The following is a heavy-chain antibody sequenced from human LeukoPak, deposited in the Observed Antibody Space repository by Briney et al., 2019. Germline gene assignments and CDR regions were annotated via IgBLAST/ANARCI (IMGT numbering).Heavy chain of an antibody. D-gene: IGHD3-22*01. V-gene: IGHV1-46*01. CDR2: INSSGGST. J-gene: IGHJ4*02. CDR1: GYTFTSYY. Sequence: ASVKVSCKASGYTFTSYYMHWVRQAPGQGLEWMGIINSSGGSTSYAQKFQGRVTMTRDMSTSTVYMELSSLRSEDPAVYYCARVVTMIESYYFDYWGQGTLVTVSS. CDR3: ARVVTMIESYYFDY.